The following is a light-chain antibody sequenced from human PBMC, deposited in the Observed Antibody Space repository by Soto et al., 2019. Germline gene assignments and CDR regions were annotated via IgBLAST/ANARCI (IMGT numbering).Light chain of an antibody. J-gene: IGKJ2*01. Sequence: MTQSPSTLSASVGDSVTITCRASQSVSKLAWYQQKPGQAPRLLIYGASTRATGIPARFSGSGSGTEFTLTISSLQSEDFAVYYCQQYNNWLYTFGPGTKLEIK. CDR3: QQYNNWLYT. CDR2: GAS. V-gene: IGKV3-15*01. CDR1: QSVSK.